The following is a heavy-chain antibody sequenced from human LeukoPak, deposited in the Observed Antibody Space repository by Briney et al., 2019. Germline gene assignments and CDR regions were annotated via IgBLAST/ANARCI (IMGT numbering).Heavy chain of an antibody. CDR2: ISSSSSTI. Sequence: GGSLRLSCAASGFTFSSYGMHWVRQAPGKGLEWVSYISSSSSTIYYADSVKGRFTISRDNAKNSLYLQMNSLRAEDTAVYYCARGNGETGWYFDLWGRGTLVTVSS. V-gene: IGHV3-48*04. CDR3: ARGNGETGWYFDL. J-gene: IGHJ2*01. CDR1: GFTFSSYG. D-gene: IGHD4-17*01.